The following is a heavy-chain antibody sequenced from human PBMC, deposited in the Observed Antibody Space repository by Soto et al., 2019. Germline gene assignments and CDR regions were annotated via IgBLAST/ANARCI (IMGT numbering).Heavy chain of an antibody. CDR3: STRAYDTNGYYRFDP. J-gene: IGHJ5*01. CDR2: INHSGRV. Sequence: SETLSLTCAVYGGSFSGHSWTWIRQSPGKGLEWIGDINHSGRVNYSPSLKSRVTISLDTSKNQFSLTLSAVTAADTAMYYCSTRAYDTNGYYRFDPWGQGTRVTVSS. CDR1: GGSFSGHS. D-gene: IGHD3-22*01. V-gene: IGHV4-34*01.